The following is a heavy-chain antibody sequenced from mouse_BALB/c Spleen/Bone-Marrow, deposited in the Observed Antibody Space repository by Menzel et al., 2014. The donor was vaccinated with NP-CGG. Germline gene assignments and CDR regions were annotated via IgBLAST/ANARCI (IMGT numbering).Heavy chain of an antibody. J-gene: IGHJ1*01. V-gene: IGHV1S56*01. CDR2: IFPGDVDT. D-gene: IGHD1-1*02. Sequence: QVQLKQSGPELAMPGTSVKISCKASGYTFTNYYIHWLKQRPGQGLEWIGWIFPGDVDTNYNEKFKGKATLTADESSSTAYMQLSSLTSEDSAVYFCAREVGRGGYFDVWGAGTTVTVSS. CDR1: GYTFTNYY. CDR3: AREVGRGGYFDV.